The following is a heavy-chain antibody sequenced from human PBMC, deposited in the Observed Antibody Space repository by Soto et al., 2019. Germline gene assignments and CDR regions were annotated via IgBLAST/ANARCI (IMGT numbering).Heavy chain of an antibody. Sequence: EVQLVESGGGLVKPGGSLRLSCAASGFTFSSYSMNWVRQAPGKGLEWVSSISSSSSYIYYSDSVKGRITISRDNAKNSLYLQMNSLRAEDTAVYYCARVGMGAYCGGDCNNWGQGTLVTVSS. V-gene: IGHV3-21*01. CDR3: ARVGMGAYCGGDCNN. CDR1: GFTFSSYS. J-gene: IGHJ4*02. D-gene: IGHD2-21*01. CDR2: ISSSSSYI.